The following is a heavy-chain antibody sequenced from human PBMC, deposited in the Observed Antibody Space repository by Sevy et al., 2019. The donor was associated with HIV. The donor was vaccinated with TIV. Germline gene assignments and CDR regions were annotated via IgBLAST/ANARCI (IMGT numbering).Heavy chain of an antibody. Sequence: GGSLRLSCAASGFTFSGYSMNWVRQAPGKGLEWVSYISSSSYTIYYADSVKGRFTISRDNAKNSLYLQMNSLRAEDTAVYYCASAPPYSSGWYGIDYWGQGTLVTVSS. CDR3: ASAPPYSSGWYGIDY. CDR2: ISSSSYTI. J-gene: IGHJ4*02. CDR1: GFTFSGYS. V-gene: IGHV3-48*01. D-gene: IGHD6-19*01.